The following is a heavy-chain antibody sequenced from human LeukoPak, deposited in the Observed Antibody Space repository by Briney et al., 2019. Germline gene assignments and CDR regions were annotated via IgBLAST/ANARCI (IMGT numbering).Heavy chain of an antibody. CDR2: INHGGST. D-gene: IGHD4-17*01. J-gene: IGHJ6*03. Sequence: SETLSLTCAVYGGSFSGYYWSWIRQPPGKGLEWIGEINHGGSTNYNPSLKSRVTISVDTSKNQFSLKLSSVTAADTAVYYCARHREYRFGYGDYVRYYYYMDVWGKGTTVTISS. CDR3: ARHREYRFGYGDYVRYYYYMDV. CDR1: GGSFSGYY. V-gene: IGHV4-34*01.